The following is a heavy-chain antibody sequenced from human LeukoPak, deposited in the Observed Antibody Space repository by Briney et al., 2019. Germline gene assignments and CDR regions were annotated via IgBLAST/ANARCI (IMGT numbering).Heavy chain of an antibody. J-gene: IGHJ6*03. Sequence: ASVKVSCKASGYTFTSYGISWVRQAPGQGLEWMGWISAYNGNTNYAQKLQGRVTMTTDTSTSTAYMELRSLRSDDTAVYYCARAMGEQDCSSTSCYTYYYYYMDVWGKGTTVTVSS. CDR3: ARAMGEQDCSSTSCYTYYYYYMDV. V-gene: IGHV1-18*01. CDR2: ISAYNGNT. D-gene: IGHD2-2*02. CDR1: GYTFTSYG.